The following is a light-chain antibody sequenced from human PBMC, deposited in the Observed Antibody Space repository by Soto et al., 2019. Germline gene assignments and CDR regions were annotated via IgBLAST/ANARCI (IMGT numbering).Light chain of an antibody. CDR2: DAS. J-gene: IGKJ2*01. CDR3: QQYDSRPNT. V-gene: IGKV3-11*01. Sequence: EIVLTQSPATLSLSPGERATLSCRASQSVSSYLAWYQHKPGQAPRLLIYDASNRATGIPARFSGSGSGTDFTLTISSLEPEDVATYYCQQYDSRPNTFGQGTKVEIK. CDR1: QSVSSY.